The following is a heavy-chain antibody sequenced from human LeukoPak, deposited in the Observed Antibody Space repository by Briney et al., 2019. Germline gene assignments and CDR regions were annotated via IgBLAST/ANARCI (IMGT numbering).Heavy chain of an antibody. CDR2: ISSSGSTI. CDR3: ARDNSWYSSGWYFDY. D-gene: IGHD6-19*01. J-gene: IGHJ4*02. Sequence: GGSLRLSCAASGFTFSSYEMNWVPQAPGKGLEWVSYISSSGSTIYYADSVKGRFTISRDNAKNSLYLQMNSLRAEDTAVYYCARDNSWYSSGWYFDYWGQGTLVTVSS. V-gene: IGHV3-48*03. CDR1: GFTFSSYE.